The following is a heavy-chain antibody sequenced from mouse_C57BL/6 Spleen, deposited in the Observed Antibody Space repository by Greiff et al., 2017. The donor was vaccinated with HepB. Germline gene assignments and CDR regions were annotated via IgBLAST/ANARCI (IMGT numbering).Heavy chain of an antibody. Sequence: ESGPGLVKPSQSLSLTCSVTGYSITSGYYWNWIRQFPGNKLEWMGYISYDGSNNYNPSLKNRISITRDTSKNQFFLKLNSVTTEDTATYYCARRFITTVVYFDYWGQGTTLTVSS. D-gene: IGHD1-1*01. CDR3: ARRFITTVVYFDY. V-gene: IGHV3-6*01. J-gene: IGHJ2*01. CDR1: GYSITSGYY. CDR2: ISYDGSN.